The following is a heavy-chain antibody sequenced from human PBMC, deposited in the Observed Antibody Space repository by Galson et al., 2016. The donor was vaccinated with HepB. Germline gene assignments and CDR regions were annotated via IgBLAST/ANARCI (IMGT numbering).Heavy chain of an antibody. V-gene: IGHV4-61*01. CDR2: IYYSGST. CDR1: GGSVTSGSYF. CDR3: ARVHPRAGVLDY. J-gene: IGHJ4*02. Sequence: SETLSLTCNVSGGSVTSGSYFWSWIRQPPGKGLEWIGYIYYSGSTNYNPSLKSRITISEGTTKSQFSLKLTSVTAEDTAVYYCARVHPRAGVLDYWGQGTLVTVSS. D-gene: IGHD3-10*01.